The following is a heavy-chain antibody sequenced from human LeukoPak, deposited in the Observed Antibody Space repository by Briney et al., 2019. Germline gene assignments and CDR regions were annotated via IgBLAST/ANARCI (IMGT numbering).Heavy chain of an antibody. Sequence: NPSETLSLTCTVSGGSISSYYWSWIRQPPGKGLEWIGYIYYSGSTNYNPSLKSRVTISVDTSKNQFSLKLSSVTAADTAVYYCARVLGYCSSTSCYGGAFDIWGQGTMVTVSS. J-gene: IGHJ3*02. CDR2: IYYSGST. CDR1: GGSISSYY. V-gene: IGHV4-59*01. D-gene: IGHD2-2*01. CDR3: ARVLGYCSSTSCYGGAFDI.